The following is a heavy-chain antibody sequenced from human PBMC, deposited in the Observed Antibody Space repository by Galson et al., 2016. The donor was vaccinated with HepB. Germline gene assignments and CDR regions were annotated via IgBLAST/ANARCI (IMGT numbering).Heavy chain of an antibody. CDR3: ARDWSEIDYDVLTANYYYYHYRMDV. Sequence: SLRLSCAASGFTFSSYWMHWVRQAPGRGLVWVSRISSDGSTTDYADSVKGRFTVSRDNVKNTVCLQMNSLRAEDTAVYYCARDWSEIDYDVLTANYYYYHYRMDVWGQGTTVTVSS. CDR1: GFTFSSYW. D-gene: IGHD3-9*01. V-gene: IGHV3-74*01. J-gene: IGHJ6*02. CDR2: ISSDGSTT.